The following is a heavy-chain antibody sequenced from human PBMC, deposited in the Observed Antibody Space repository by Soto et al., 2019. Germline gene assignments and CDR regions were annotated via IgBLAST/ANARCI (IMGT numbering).Heavy chain of an antibody. CDR3: ATTRYSRSWYSWFDP. CDR1: GFSLSTSGVG. J-gene: IGHJ5*02. CDR2: IYWNDDK. D-gene: IGHD6-13*01. V-gene: IGHV2-5*01. Sequence: SGPTLVNPTQTLTLTCTFSGFSLSTSGVGVGWIRQPPGKALEWLALIYWNDDKRYSPSLKSRLTITKDTSKNQVVLTMTNMDPVDTAKYYCATTRYSRSWYSWFDPWGQGTLVTVSS.